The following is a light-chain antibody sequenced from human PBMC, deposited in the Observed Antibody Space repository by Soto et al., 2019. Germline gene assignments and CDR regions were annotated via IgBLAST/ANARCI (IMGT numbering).Light chain of an antibody. CDR2: GAS. J-gene: IGKJ2*01. V-gene: IGKV3-15*01. CDR3: QQYNDWPRT. CDR1: QSVSSN. Sequence: EIVMMQSPATLSVSPGERATLSCRASQSVSSNLAWYQRKPGQAPRLLIYGASTRATGIPARIIGSGSGTEFTLTISSLQSEDFAVYYCQQYNDWPRTFGQGTKLEIK.